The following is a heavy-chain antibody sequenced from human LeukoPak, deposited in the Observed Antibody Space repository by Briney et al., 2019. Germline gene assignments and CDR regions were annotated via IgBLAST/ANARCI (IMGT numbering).Heavy chain of an antibody. CDR3: AREIGSITIFGVVTHLNWFDP. J-gene: IGHJ5*02. V-gene: IGHV1-69*04. CDR2: IIPIFGIA. CDR1: GGTFSSYA. Sequence: ASVKVSCKASGGTFSSYAISWVRQAPGQGLEWMGRIIPIFGIANYAQKFQGSVTITADKSTSTAYMELSSLRSEDTAVYYCAREIGSITIFGVVTHLNWFDPWGQGTLVTVSS. D-gene: IGHD3-3*01.